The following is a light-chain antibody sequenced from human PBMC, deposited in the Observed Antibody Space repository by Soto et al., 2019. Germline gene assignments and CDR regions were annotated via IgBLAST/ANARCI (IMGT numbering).Light chain of an antibody. J-gene: IGLJ1*01. CDR3: ALYTSSSTYL. CDR2: EIT. Sequence: QSALTQPPSVSGSPGQSVTISCTGPSSDVGFYNRVSWYQQPPGTAPKLILFEITNRPSGVPDRFSGSRSGNTASLTISGLQAEDEADYFCALYTSSSTYLFGTGTKVTVL. V-gene: IGLV2-18*01. CDR1: SSDVGFYNR.